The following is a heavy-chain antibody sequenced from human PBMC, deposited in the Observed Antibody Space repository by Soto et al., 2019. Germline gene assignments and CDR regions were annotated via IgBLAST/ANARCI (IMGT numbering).Heavy chain of an antibody. CDR2: IYHSGST. J-gene: IGHJ6*02. CDR1: GGSIRSSNW. Sequence: SGTPALTCAVSGGSIRSSNWRSVVRRPPGQGLERIGAIYHSGSTNYNPSLKSRVTISVDKSKNQSSLKLSSVTAADTAVYYCARENNGSGGYYYYHGMDVTARRTTVT. CDR3: ARENNGSGGYYYYHGMDV. D-gene: IGHD3-10*01. V-gene: IGHV4-4*02.